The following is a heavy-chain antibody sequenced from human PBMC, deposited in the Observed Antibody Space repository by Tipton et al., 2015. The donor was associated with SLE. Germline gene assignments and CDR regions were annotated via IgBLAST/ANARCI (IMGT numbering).Heavy chain of an antibody. CDR2: IYFSGST. Sequence: TLSLTCTVSGGSISSGSYYWSWIRQPAGKGLEWIGRIYFSGSTNYNPSLKSRVTISIDTSKGQVSLKLTSVTAADTAVYYCARGGVEEGLEEGDWFDSWGQGTLVTVSS. J-gene: IGHJ5*01. V-gene: IGHV4-61*02. D-gene: IGHD1-1*01. CDR3: ARGGVEEGLEEGDWFDS. CDR1: GGSISSGSYY.